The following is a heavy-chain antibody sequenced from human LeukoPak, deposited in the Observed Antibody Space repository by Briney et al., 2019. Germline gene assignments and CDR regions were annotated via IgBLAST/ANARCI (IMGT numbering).Heavy chain of an antibody. J-gene: IGHJ4*02. CDR1: GYSISSGYY. V-gene: IGHV4-38-2*02. CDR2: IYHSGST. CDR3: AKMGVEGG. D-gene: IGHD3-16*01. Sequence: SETLSLTCTVSGYSISSGYYWGWIRQPPGKGLEWIGSIYHSGSTYYNPSLKSRVTISVDTSKNQFSLKLSSVTAADTAVYYCAKMGVEGGWGQGTLVTVSS.